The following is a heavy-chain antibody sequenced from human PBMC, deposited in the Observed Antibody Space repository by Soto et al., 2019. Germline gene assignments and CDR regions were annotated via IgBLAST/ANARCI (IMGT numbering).Heavy chain of an antibody. V-gene: IGHV1-69*06. D-gene: IGHD4-4*01. J-gene: IGHJ6*02. Sequence: SVKVSCKASGGTFSSYAISWVRQAPGQGLEWMGGIIPIFGTANYAQKFQGRVTITADKSTSTAYMELSSLRSDDTAVYYCARDDQLVGHYRRRYYYGMDVWGQGTTVTVSS. CDR2: IIPIFGTA. CDR3: ARDDQLVGHYRRRYYYGMDV. CDR1: GGTFSSYA.